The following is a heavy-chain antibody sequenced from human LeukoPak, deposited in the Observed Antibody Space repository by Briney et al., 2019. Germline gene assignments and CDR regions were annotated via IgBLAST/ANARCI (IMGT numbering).Heavy chain of an antibody. CDR3: ARKQLVPLAQSFDY. D-gene: IGHD6-6*01. CDR1: GGSFSDYY. J-gene: IGHJ4*02. V-gene: IGHV4-34*01. Sequence: SETLSLTCAVYGGSFSDYYWSWIRRPPGKGLEWIGEINHSGSTNYNPSLNSRVTISVDTSKNQFSLKLNSLTAADTAVYYCARKQLVPLAQSFDYWGQGTLVTVSS. CDR2: INHSGST.